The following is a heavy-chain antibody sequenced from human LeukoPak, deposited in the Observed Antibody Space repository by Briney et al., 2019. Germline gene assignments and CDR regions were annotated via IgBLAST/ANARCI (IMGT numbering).Heavy chain of an antibody. V-gene: IGHV5-51*01. J-gene: IGHJ3*02. CDR1: GYSFTSYW. CDR2: IYPGDSDT. CDR3: ATLGYCSSTSCYAFDI. Sequence: GESLKISCKGSGYSFTSYWIGWVRQMPGKGLEWMGIIYPGDSDTRYSPSFQGQVTISADKSISTAYLQWSSLKASDTAMYYCATLGYCSSTSCYAFDIWGQGTMVTVSS. D-gene: IGHD2-2*03.